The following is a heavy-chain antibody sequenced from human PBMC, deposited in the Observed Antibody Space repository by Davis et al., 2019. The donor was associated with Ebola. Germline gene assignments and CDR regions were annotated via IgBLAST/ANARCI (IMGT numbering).Heavy chain of an antibody. V-gene: IGHV1-46*03. CDR2: FNPSGVMT. J-gene: IGHJ4*02. D-gene: IGHD4-23*01. Sequence: ASVKVSCKASGYPLSSFHLHWVRQAPGQGLEWLGVFNPSGVMTTDAQRSQGRVTLTRDTSTNTVYMELSSLRSEDTAVYYCSTVVTNVDFWGQGTLVTVSS. CDR1: GYPLSSFH. CDR3: STVVTNVDF.